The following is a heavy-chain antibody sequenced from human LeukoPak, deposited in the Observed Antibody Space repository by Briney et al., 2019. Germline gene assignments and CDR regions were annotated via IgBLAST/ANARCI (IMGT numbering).Heavy chain of an antibody. V-gene: IGHV3-7*05. J-gene: IGHJ4*02. Sequence: PGGSLRLSCAASGFTFSSYWMIWVRQAPGKGLEWVANIQQDGSEKYYVDSVKGRFTISRDNATNSLYLQMNSLRAEDTAVYYCARNPPRYFNWGQGTLVTVSS. CDR3: ARNPPRYFN. CDR2: IQQDGSEK. D-gene: IGHD1-26*01. CDR1: GFTFSSYW.